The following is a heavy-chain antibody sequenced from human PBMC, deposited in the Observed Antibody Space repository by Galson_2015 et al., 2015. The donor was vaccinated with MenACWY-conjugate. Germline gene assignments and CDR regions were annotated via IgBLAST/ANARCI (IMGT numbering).Heavy chain of an antibody. CDR3: ARGYLLVILRSLNYFDY. CDR2: ISAYNGNT. D-gene: IGHD3-9*01. Sequence: SVKVSCKASGYTFTSYGISWVRQAPGQGLEWMGWISAYNGNTNYAQKLQGRVTMTTDTYTGIAYMELRSLRSADTAVYYCARGYLLVILRSLNYFDYCGQGTLVTFSS. V-gene: IGHV1-18*01. J-gene: IGHJ4*02. CDR1: GYTFTSYG.